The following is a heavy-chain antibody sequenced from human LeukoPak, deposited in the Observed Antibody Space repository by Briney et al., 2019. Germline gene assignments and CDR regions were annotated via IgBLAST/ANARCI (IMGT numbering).Heavy chain of an antibody. Sequence: GGSLRLSCAASGFNSGFNFNIYAMTWVRQAPGKGLEWVSTISGSGSSTEYVESARGRFTISRDNSNNTLFLQMDSLKVEDTARYYRAKSPTVVVLRRPDCWGQGIQVTVAS. CDR3: AKSPTVVVLRRPDC. V-gene: IGHV3-23*01. J-gene: IGHJ4*02. D-gene: IGHD3-22*01. CDR2: ISGSGSST. CDR1: GFNSGFNFNIYA.